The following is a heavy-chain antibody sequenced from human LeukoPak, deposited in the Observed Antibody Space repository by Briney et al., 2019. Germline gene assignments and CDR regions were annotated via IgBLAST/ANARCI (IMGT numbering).Heavy chain of an antibody. V-gene: IGHV3-21*01. CDR2: ISSSSSYI. CDR1: GFTFSSYS. D-gene: IGHD5-18*01. Sequence: PGGSLRLSWAASGFTFSSYSMNWVRQAPGKGLEWVSSISSSSSYIYYADSVKGRFTISRDNAKNSLYLQMNSQRAEDTAVYYCARDRDGLSQTEQLWLEGFLFDYWGQGTLVTVSS. CDR3: ARDRDGLSQTEQLWLEGFLFDY. J-gene: IGHJ4*02.